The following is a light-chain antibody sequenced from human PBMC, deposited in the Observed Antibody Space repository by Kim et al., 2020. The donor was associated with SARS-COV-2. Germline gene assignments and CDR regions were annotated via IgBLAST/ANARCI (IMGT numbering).Light chain of an antibody. CDR2: YDS. V-gene: IGLV3-21*04. Sequence: VAPGGTARITCGGDNIEKKSVHWYQVKPGQAPVVVIHYDSDRPSGIPERFSASNSGNTATLTIGSVEAGDEADYYCQIWHSGSDLFGGGTKVTVL. J-gene: IGLJ1*01. CDR3: QIWHSGSDL. CDR1: NIEKKS.